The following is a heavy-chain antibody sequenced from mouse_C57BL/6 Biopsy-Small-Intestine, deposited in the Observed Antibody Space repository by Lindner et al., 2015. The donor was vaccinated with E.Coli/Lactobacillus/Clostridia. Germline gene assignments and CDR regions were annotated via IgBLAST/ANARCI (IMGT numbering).Heavy chain of an antibody. D-gene: IGHD1-1*01. CDR3: ARGDGYYFDY. CDR2: IYPGDGGT. CDR1: GFAFGNSW. J-gene: IGHJ2*01. Sequence: VQLQESGPELVKPGASVKISCKASGFAFGNSWMNWMRQRPGMGLEWIGRIYPGDGGTNYNGKFKDMATLTADRSSSTAYMQLDSLTSEDSAVYFCARGDGYYFDYWGQGTTLTVSS. V-gene: IGHV1-82*01.